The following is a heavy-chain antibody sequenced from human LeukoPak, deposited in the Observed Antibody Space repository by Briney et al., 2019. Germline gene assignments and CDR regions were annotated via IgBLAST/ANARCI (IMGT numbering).Heavy chain of an antibody. V-gene: IGHV3-15*01. CDR1: GFTFSNAW. CDR2: IKSKTDGGTT. D-gene: IGHD3-3*01. Sequence: GGSLRLSCAASGFTFSNAWMSWVRQAPGKGLEWVGRIKSKTDGGTTDYAAPVKGRFTISRDDSKNTLYLQMNSLKTEDTAVYYCAKDFQYYDFWSGYFDYWGQGTLVTVSS. CDR3: AKDFQYYDFWSGYFDY. J-gene: IGHJ4*02.